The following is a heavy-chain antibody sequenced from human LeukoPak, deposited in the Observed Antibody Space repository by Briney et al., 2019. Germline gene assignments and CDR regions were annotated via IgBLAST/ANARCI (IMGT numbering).Heavy chain of an antibody. CDR3: ARGRVAANPLNWFDP. CDR1: GYTLTELS. Sequence: ASVKVSCKVSGYTLTELSMHWVRQAPGQGLEWMGIINPSGGSTSYAQKFQGRVTMTRDTSTSSVYMELSSLRSEDTAVYYCARGRVAANPLNWFDPWGQGTLVTVSS. D-gene: IGHD2-15*01. J-gene: IGHJ5*02. CDR2: INPSGGST. V-gene: IGHV1-46*01.